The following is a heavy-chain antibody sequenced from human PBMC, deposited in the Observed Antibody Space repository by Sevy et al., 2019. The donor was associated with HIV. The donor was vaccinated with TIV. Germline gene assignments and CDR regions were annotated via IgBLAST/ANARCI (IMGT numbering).Heavy chain of an antibody. CDR1: GFTFSNAW. CDR2: IKSKTDGGTT. V-gene: IGHV3-15*01. CDR3: TTDSYYDFWSGYYRGYFDY. Sequence: GGSLRLSCAASGFTFSNAWMSWVRQAPGKGLEWVGRIKSKTDGGTTDYAAPVKGRFTISRDDSKNTLYLQMNSLKTEDTAVYYCTTDSYYDFWSGYYRGYFDYWGQGTLVTVSS. D-gene: IGHD3-3*01. J-gene: IGHJ4*02.